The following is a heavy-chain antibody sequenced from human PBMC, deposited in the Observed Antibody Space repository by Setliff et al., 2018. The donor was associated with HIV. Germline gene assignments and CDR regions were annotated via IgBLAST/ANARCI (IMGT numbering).Heavy chain of an antibody. J-gene: IGHJ5*02. D-gene: IGHD6-19*01. V-gene: IGHV4-38-2*02. Sequence: TLSLTCTVSGYSISSGYWWVRIRQPPGKGLGWIGSIHQSGNTYANPSLKSRVTMSVDTSKNQFSLKLNSVTAAYTAVYYCARQFPPYHSGAHYSDLWSQGTLVTVSS. CDR3: ARQFPPYHSGAHYSDL. CDR1: GYSISSGYW. CDR2: IHQSGNT.